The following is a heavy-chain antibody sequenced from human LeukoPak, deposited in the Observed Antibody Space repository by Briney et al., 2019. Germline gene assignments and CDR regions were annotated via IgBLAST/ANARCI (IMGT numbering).Heavy chain of an antibody. CDR2: IYYSGST. J-gene: IGHJ4*02. CDR3: ASRVGATSRVDY. D-gene: IGHD1-26*01. V-gene: IGHV4-30-4*01. CDR1: GGSISSGDYY. Sequence: SETLSLTCTVSGGSISSGDYYWSWIRQPPGKGLEWIGYIYYSGSTYYNPSLKSRVTISVDTSKNQFSLKLSSVTAADTAVYYCASRVGATSRVDYWGQGTLVTVSS.